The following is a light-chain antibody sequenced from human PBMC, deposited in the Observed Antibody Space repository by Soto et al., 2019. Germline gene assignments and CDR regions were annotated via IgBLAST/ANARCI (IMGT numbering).Light chain of an antibody. CDR2: GES. V-gene: IGKV3-20*01. CDR1: QSVSSSY. CDR3: QQDGSSPPLT. J-gene: IGKJ4*02. Sequence: EFVLTQSPGTLSLSPGERATLSCRASQSVSSSYLAWYQQKPGQAPRILIYGESTRATGIPDRFSGSGSGTDFTLTISRLEPEDCALYDCQQDGSSPPLTFGGGTKVEIK.